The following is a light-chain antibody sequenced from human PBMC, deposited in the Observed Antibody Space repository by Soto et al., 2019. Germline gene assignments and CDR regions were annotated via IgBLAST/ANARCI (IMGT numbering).Light chain of an antibody. Sequence: EIVVTQSPATLSVSPGETATLSCRVSQSVTSSLAWYQQKPGQAPRLLISGAYTRATGIPARFSGSGSGTEFTLTISGLQSEDFAVYYCQQYYNWPQLTFGGGTRWIS. CDR2: GAY. J-gene: IGKJ4*01. V-gene: IGKV3-15*01. CDR3: QQYYNWPQLT. CDR1: QSVTSS.